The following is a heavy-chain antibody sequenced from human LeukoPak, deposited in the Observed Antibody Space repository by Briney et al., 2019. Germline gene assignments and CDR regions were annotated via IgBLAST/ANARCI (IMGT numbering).Heavy chain of an antibody. CDR1: GVSLSSSNW. J-gene: IGHJ5*02. CDR3: ARVEGGCSRTSCYIDP. CDR2: MSLGERT. Sequence: PSGTLSLTCDVSGVSLSSSNWWTWVRQSPGKGLEWIGEMSLGERTNLSQSLTSRVTISVDKSKNQFSLNLSSATAADTAVYYCARVEGGCSRTSCYIDPWGQGILVTVSS. V-gene: IGHV4-4*02. D-gene: IGHD2-2*02.